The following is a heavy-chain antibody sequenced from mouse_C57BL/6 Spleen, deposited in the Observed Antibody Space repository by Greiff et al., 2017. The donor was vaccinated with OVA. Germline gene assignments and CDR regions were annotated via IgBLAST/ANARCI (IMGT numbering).Heavy chain of an antibody. CDR3: ARNYDYDEGWFAY. CDR1: GYTFTSYW. CDR2: IYPGSGST. D-gene: IGHD2-4*01. V-gene: IGHV1-55*01. Sequence: QVQLQQSGAELVKPGASVKMSCKASGYTFTSYWITWVKQRPGQGLEWIGDIYPGSGSTNYNEKFKSKATLTVDTSSSTAYMHLRRLTSEDAAVYYCARNYDYDEGWFAYWGQGTLVTVSA. J-gene: IGHJ3*01.